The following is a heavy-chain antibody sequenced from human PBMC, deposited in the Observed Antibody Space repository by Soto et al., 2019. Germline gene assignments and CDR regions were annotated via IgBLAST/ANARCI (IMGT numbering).Heavy chain of an antibody. CDR2: IIPMFGTA. J-gene: IGHJ4*02. CDR1: GGTFSTYA. D-gene: IGHD5-18*01. CDR3: ASGIQLWLRRINNGYSG. V-gene: IGHV1-69*12. Sequence: QVQLVQSGAEVKKPESSVKVSCKAPGGTFSTYAIRWVRQAPGQGLEWMGGIIPMFGTANYAQRFQDRVTITADESTNTGYMELSSLRSEDTAVYFCASGIQLWLRRINNGYSGWGQGTLVTVSS.